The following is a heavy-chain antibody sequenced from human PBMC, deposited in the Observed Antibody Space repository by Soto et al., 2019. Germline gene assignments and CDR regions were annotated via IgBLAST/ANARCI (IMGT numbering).Heavy chain of an antibody. CDR2: IWYDGSNK. CDR3: ARDRGVAYFQH. D-gene: IGHD2-15*01. J-gene: IGHJ1*01. V-gene: IGHV3-33*01. Sequence: QVQLVESGGGVVQPGRSLRLSCAASGFTFSSYGMHWVRQAPGKGLECVAVIWYDGSNKYYADSVKGLFTISRDNSKNTLYLQMNSLRAEDTAVYYCARDRGVAYFQHWGQGTLVTVSS. CDR1: GFTFSSYG.